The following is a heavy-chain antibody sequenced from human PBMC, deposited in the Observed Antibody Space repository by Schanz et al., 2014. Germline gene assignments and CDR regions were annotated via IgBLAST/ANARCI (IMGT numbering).Heavy chain of an antibody. Sequence: QVQLQESGPGLVKPSQTLSLTCAVSGGSISSGGYSWSWIRQPPGKGLEWIGYIFFRGSTNYNPSQKSRATISIDTSTNQVSLKLPSVPAADTAVYFCARNKYTSGWYYFDYWGQGVLVTVSS. J-gene: IGHJ4*02. V-gene: IGHV4-30-4*07. D-gene: IGHD6-19*01. CDR3: ARNKYTSGWYYFDY. CDR2: IFFRGST. CDR1: GGSISSGGYS.